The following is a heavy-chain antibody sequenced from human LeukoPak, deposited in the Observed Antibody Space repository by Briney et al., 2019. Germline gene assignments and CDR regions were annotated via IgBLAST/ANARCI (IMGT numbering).Heavy chain of an antibody. CDR1: GYTFTSYA. V-gene: IGHV1-3*01. CDR2: INARNGNT. Sequence: ASEKVSCKASGYTFTSYAMHWVRQAPGQRLEWMGWINARNGNTKYSQKFQGRVTITRDTSASTAYMELSSLRSEDTAVYYCARFVAGGKYFDYWGQGTLVTVSS. D-gene: IGHD6-19*01. J-gene: IGHJ4*02. CDR3: ARFVAGGKYFDY.